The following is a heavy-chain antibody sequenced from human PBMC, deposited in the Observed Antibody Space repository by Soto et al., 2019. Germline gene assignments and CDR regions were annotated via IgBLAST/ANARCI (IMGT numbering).Heavy chain of an antibody. D-gene: IGHD1-26*01. CDR1: GYTFTSYA. CDR2: INAGNGNT. Sequence: AAVKVSCQASGYTFTSYAMHWVRRAPGQTLEWMGSINAGNGNTKYSQKFQGRVTITRDRSSSTAYMELSSLRSEDTAVYYCARSGAGYDFPGGGSYLHDYYYGMDVWGQGTTVTVSS. V-gene: IGHV1-3*01. CDR3: ARSGAGYDFPGGGSYLHDYYYGMDV. J-gene: IGHJ6*02.